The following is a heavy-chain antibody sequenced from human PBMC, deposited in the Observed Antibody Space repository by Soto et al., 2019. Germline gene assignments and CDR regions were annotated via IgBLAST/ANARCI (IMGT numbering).Heavy chain of an antibody. CDR3: AHIPNYYQYDWFDP. V-gene: IGHV2-5*02. Sequence: QITLKESGPTLVKPTQTLTLTCTFSGFSLTTRGVGVGWIRQPPGKALECLALIYWDDDKRYSPSMQSRRSITKDPSTNPVVLTMTNVDPVDTATYYCAHIPNYYQYDWFDPWCQGTLVSVSS. J-gene: IGHJ5*02. CDR2: IYWDDDK. D-gene: IGHD3-16*01. CDR1: GFSLTTRGVG.